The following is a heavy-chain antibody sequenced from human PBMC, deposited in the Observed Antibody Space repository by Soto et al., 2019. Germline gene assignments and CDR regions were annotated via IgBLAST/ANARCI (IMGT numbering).Heavy chain of an antibody. CDR1: GFDLSTDA. Sequence: GALGVSLASSGFDLSTDALHLFRQAPGKGLEWLSSITNTGITTHYADSVKGRFTISRENSRNTLHLQLNNLRVDDTAVYYCEKGFDYGDTKHIDHWGQGTLVT. J-gene: IGHJ4*02. D-gene: IGHD4-17*01. CDR2: ITNTGITT. V-gene: IGHV3-23*01. CDR3: EKGFDYGDTKHIDH.